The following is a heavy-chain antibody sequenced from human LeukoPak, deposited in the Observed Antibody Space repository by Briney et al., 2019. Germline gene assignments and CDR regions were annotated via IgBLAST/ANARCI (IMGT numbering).Heavy chain of an antibody. D-gene: IGHD1-26*01. CDR2: ISSSGSSI. CDR3: AREGSVGATTYGFFDY. J-gene: IGHJ4*02. CDR1: GFTFSDYF. Sequence: GGSLRLSCAASGFTFSDYFMSWIRQAPGKGLEWLSYISSSGSSIHYADSVKGRFTIPRDNAKNSLYLRMDSLRAEDTAVYYCAREGSVGATTYGFFDYWGQGILVTVSS. V-gene: IGHV3-11*01.